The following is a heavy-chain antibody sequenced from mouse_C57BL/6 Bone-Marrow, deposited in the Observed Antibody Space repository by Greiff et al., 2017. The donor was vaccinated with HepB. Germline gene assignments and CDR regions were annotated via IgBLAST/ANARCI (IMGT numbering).Heavy chain of an antibody. CDR1: GYSFTGYY. V-gene: IGHV1-42*01. J-gene: IGHJ4*01. CDR2: INPSTGGT. CDR3: AGSDYAMDY. Sequence: VQLQQSGPELVKPGASVKISCKASGYSFTGYYMNWVKQSPEKSLEWIGEINPSTGGTTYNQKFKAKATLTVDKSSSTAYMQLKSLTSEDSAVYYCAGSDYAMDYWGQGTSVTVSS.